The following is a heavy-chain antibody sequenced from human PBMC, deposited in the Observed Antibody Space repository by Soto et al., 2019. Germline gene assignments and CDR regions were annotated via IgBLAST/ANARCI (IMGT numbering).Heavy chain of an antibody. CDR2: ISAYNGNT. CDR3: ARGMEEYYDYVWGSYRSRLRARDY. D-gene: IGHD3-16*02. Sequence: QVQLVQSGAEVKKPGASVKVSCKASGYTFTSYGISWVRQAPGRGLEWMGWISAYNGNTNYAQKLQGRVTMTTDTSTSTAYMELRSLRSDDTAVYYCARGMEEYYDYVWGSYRSRLRARDYWGQGTLVTVSS. V-gene: IGHV1-18*01. CDR1: GYTFTSYG. J-gene: IGHJ4*02.